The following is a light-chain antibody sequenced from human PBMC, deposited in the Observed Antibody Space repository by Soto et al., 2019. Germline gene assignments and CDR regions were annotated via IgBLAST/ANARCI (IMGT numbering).Light chain of an antibody. V-gene: IGKV3-20*01. CDR1: XSVSSSY. CDR2: GAS. CDR3: QQYGSSPST. J-gene: IGKJ5*01. Sequence: EIVLTQSPGTLSLSPGEXATXSCXXSXSVSSSYLAWYQQKPGQAPRLLIYGASSRATGIPDRFSGSGSGTDFTLTISRLEPEDFAVYYCQQYGSSPSTFGQGTRLEI.